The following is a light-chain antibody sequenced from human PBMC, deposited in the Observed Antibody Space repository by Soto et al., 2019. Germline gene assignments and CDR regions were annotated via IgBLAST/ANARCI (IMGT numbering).Light chain of an antibody. CDR2: GAS. J-gene: IGKJ5*01. V-gene: IGKV3D-15*01. CDR3: QQRYNWPIT. CDR1: QSVSIL. Sequence: EIVMTQSPATLSVSPGERATLSCRASQSVSILLAWYQQKPGQAPRLLIYGASTRAAGIPDRFSGSGSGTDFTLTISSLEPEDFSVYYCQQRYNWPITFGQGTRLEI.